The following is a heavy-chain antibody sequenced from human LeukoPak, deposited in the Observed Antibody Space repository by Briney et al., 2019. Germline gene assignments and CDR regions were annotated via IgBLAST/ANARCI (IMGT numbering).Heavy chain of an antibody. CDR1: EFTFSKYS. CDR2: ISSSSYI. Sequence: GGSLRLSCAGPEFTFSKYSMNWVRQAPGKGLEWVSSISSSSYIYYADSVKGRFTISRDNAKNSLYLQMNSLGADDTAVYYCARDGTYCSSTSCQFHAFDIWGQGTMVTVSS. J-gene: IGHJ3*02. D-gene: IGHD2-2*01. V-gene: IGHV3-21*01. CDR3: ARDGTYCSSTSCQFHAFDI.